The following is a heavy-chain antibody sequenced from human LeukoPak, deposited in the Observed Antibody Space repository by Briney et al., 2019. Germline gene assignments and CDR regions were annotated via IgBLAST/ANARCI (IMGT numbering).Heavy chain of an antibody. J-gene: IGHJ4*02. V-gene: IGHV1-58*01. Sequence: ASVNVSCKASGFTFTSSAVQWVRQARGQRLEWIGWIVVGSGNTNYAQKFQERVTITRDMSTSTAYMELSSLRSEDTAVYYCARDYYDSSGYYPFDYWGQGTLVTVSS. CDR2: IVVGSGNT. CDR3: ARDYYDSSGYYPFDY. D-gene: IGHD3-22*01. CDR1: GFTFTSSA.